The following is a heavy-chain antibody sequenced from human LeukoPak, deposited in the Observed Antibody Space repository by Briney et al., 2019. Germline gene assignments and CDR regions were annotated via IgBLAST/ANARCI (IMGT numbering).Heavy chain of an antibody. CDR1: GFTFSSYE. J-gene: IGHJ4*02. D-gene: IGHD1-26*01. CDR3: AKDGGGSYQKYDY. Sequence: PGGSLRLSCAASGFTFSSYEMNWVRQAPGKVLEWVSYISSSGSTIYYADSVKGRFTISRDNAKNSLYLQMNSLRAEDTAVYYCAKDGGGSYQKYDYWGQGTLVTVSS. V-gene: IGHV3-48*03. CDR2: ISSSGSTI.